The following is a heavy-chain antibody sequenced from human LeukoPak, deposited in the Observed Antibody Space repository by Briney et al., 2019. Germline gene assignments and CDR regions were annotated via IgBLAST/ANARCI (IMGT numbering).Heavy chain of an antibody. CDR1: GGSISSYY. Sequence: SETLSLTCTVSGGSISSYYWSWIRQPAGRGLEWIGRIQSSGSTNYNPSLKSRVTMSVDTSKNQFSLKLTPVTAADTAVYFCARRSDSGSDDGEDYFDYWGQGTLVTVSS. D-gene: IGHD1-26*01. CDR3: ARRSDSGSDDGEDYFDY. V-gene: IGHV4-4*07. J-gene: IGHJ4*02. CDR2: IQSSGST.